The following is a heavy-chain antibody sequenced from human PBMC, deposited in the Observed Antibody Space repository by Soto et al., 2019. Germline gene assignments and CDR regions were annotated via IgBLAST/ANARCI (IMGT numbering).Heavy chain of an antibody. Sequence: GGSLRLSCAASGFTFISYSINFFRHSPGKGLEWVSSISSSSSYIYYADSVKGRFTISRDNAKNSLYLQMNSLRAEDTAVYYCARVMGIAVAGPGYWGQGTLVTVSS. J-gene: IGHJ4*02. V-gene: IGHV3-21*01. CDR2: ISSSSSYI. CDR3: ARVMGIAVAGPGY. D-gene: IGHD6-19*01. CDR1: GFTFISYS.